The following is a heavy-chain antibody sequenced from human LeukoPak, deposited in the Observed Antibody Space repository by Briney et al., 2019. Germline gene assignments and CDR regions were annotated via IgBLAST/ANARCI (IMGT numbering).Heavy chain of an antibody. D-gene: IGHD2-8*02. J-gene: IGHJ4*02. CDR3: ERERVVYGIRGEFVY. CDR1: GGSISASSYA. Sequence: NPSETLSLTCTVSGGSISASSYAWGWFRQPPGKGLEWLGRSFYSGTTYSKASLKSRVTISVDTTKNLFSLKLSSLTAADTAVYYFERERVVYGIRGEFVYWGPGTLVTVSS. CDR2: SFYSGTT. V-gene: IGHV4-39*07.